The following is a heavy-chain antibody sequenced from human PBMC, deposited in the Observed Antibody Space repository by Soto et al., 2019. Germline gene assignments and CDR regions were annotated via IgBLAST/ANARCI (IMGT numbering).Heavy chain of an antibody. V-gene: IGHV5-51*01. Sequence: XDSLTISCKGSGYSFTSYWIAWVRRMPGKGLEWMGIIYPDDSRIKYSPSFQGQATISADKSISTAYLHWTSLRASDTAMYYCARLFCSSSTCYIGLDYWGQGTPVTVSS. CDR1: GYSFTSYW. D-gene: IGHD2-2*02. CDR2: IYPDDSRI. CDR3: ARLFCSSSTCYIGLDY. J-gene: IGHJ4*02.